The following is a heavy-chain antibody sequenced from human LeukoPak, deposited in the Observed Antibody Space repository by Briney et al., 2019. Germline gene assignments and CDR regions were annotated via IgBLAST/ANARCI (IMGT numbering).Heavy chain of an antibody. Sequence: GGSLRLSCAASGFTFSSYSMNWVRQAPGKGLEWVAVISYDGSNKYYADSVKGRFTISRDNSKNTLYLQMNSLRAEDTAVYCCAKDLRYFDWLLPRDYYYGMDVWGQGTTVTVSS. CDR1: GFTFSSYS. V-gene: IGHV3-30*18. CDR2: ISYDGSNK. D-gene: IGHD3-9*01. J-gene: IGHJ6*02. CDR3: AKDLRYFDWLLPRDYYYGMDV.